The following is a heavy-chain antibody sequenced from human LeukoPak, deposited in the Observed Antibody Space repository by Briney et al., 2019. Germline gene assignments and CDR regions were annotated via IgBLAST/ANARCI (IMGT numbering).Heavy chain of an antibody. CDR2: INPNSGGT. CDR1: GYTFTGYY. D-gene: IGHD5-18*01. J-gene: IGHJ5*02. CDR3: ARDPRGYSYGLNWFDP. Sequence: ASVKVSCKASGYTFTGYYMHWVRQAPGQGLEWMGWINPNSGGTNYAQKFQGRVTMTRDTSISTAYMELRSLRSDDTAVYYCARDPRGYSYGLNWFDPWGQGTLVTVSS. V-gene: IGHV1-2*02.